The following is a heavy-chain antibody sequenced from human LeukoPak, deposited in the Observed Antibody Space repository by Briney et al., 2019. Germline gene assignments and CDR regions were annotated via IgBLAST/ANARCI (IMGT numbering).Heavy chain of an antibody. D-gene: IGHD6-13*01. Sequence: SSETLSLTCTVSGGSISTSNYYWGWIRQPPGKGLEWIGNIFYSGSTYYSPSLKSRVTISLDTSRNQFSLKLNSVTAADTAVYYCARAVRWVAAAGPALHFDYWGQGTLVTVSS. V-gene: IGHV4-39*07. CDR1: GGSISTSNYY. CDR2: IFYSGST. J-gene: IGHJ4*02. CDR3: ARAVRWVAAAGPALHFDY.